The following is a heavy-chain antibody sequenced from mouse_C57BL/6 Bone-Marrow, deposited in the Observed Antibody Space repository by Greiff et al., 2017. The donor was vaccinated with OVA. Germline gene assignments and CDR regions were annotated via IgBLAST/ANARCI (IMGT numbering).Heavy chain of an antibody. Sequence: VQLQQPGAELVKPGASVKLSCKASGYTFTSYWMHWVKQRPGQGLEWIGVIDPSDSYTNYNQKFKGKATLTVDTSSSTAYMQLSSLTSEDSAVYYCARREGPAWFAYWGQGTLVTVSA. J-gene: IGHJ3*01. CDR2: IDPSDSYT. V-gene: IGHV1-69*02. CDR1: GYTFTSYW. CDR3: ARREGPAWFAY. D-gene: IGHD3-3*01.